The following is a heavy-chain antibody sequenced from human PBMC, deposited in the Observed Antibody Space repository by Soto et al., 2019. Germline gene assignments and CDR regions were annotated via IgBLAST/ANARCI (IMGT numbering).Heavy chain of an antibody. Sequence: QVQLQESGPGLVKPSEPLSLSCTVSGGSVSSDSYHWCWIRQPPGKGLEWIGNIYYSGSTNYNPSLKSRVTISLDTSKNQFSLKLSSVTAADTAVYYCATRVGATPPRTWGQGTLVIVSS. CDR3: ATRVGATPPRT. D-gene: IGHD1-26*01. CDR1: GGSVSSDSYH. CDR2: IYYSGST. V-gene: IGHV4-61*01. J-gene: IGHJ5*02.